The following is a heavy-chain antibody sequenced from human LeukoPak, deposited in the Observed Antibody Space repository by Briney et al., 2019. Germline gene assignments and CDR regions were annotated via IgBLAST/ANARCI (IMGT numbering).Heavy chain of an antibody. Sequence: PSETLSLTCAVYGGSFCVYYWSWIRQPPGEGLEWIGELNPSGRTNYNPSLKSRVTISVDTSKNQFSLKWSSVTAADTAVYYCARVPSGVVEPPTRGDYFDFWGQGTLVTVSS. J-gene: IGHJ4*02. CDR2: LNPSGRT. V-gene: IGHV4-34*01. CDR3: ARVPSGVVEPPTRGDYFDF. D-gene: IGHD2-2*01. CDR1: GGSFCVYY.